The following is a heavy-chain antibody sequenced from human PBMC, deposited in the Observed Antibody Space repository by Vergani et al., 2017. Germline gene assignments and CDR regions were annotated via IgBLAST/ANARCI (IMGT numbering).Heavy chain of an antibody. Sequence: QLQLQESGSGLVKPSQTLSLTCAVSGGSISSGGYSWSWIRQPPGKGLEWIGYIYHSGSTYYNPSLKSRVTISVDRSKNQFSLKLSSVTAADTAVYYCARVESNCVGDCYPSVAFDIWGQGTMVTVSS. CDR3: ARVESNCVGDCYPSVAFDI. CDR1: GGSISSGGYS. V-gene: IGHV4-30-2*01. CDR2: IYHSGST. J-gene: IGHJ3*02. D-gene: IGHD2-21*01.